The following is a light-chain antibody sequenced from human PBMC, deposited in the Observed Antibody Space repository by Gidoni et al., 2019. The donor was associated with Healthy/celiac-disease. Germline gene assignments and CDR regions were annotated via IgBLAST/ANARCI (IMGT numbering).Light chain of an antibody. V-gene: IGKV1-39*01. CDR3: QQSYSTPIT. J-gene: IGKJ5*01. CDR2: ASS. Sequence: IQMPQSPSSLSASVGDRVTITCRASQSISSYLNWYQQKPGKAPKLLIYASSNLQSGVPSSFSGSGSGTDFTLTISSLQPEDFATYYCQQSYSTPITFGQGTRLEIK. CDR1: QSISSY.